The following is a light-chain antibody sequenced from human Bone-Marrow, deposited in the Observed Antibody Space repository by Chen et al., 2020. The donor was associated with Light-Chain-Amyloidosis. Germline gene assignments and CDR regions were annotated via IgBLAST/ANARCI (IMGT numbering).Light chain of an antibody. CDR1: NIGSTR. V-gene: IGLV3-21*02. CDR3: QVWDRSSDRPV. CDR2: DDS. J-gene: IGLJ3*02. Sequence: SSVLTQPSSVSVAPGQTATIACGGNNIGSTRVHWYQQTPGQAPLLVVYDDSYRPSGIPERLSGSNSGNTATLTISRVEAGDEADYYCQVWDRSSDRPVFGGGTKLTVL.